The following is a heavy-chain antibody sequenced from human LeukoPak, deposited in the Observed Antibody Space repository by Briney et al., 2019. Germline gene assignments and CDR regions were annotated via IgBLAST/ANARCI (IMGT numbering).Heavy chain of an antibody. D-gene: IGHD4-17*01. CDR2: ISSSGNTK. CDR1: GFTFSSDS. V-gene: IGHV3-48*02. CDR3: ARDLTSVPTR. J-gene: IGHJ4*02. Sequence: GGSLRLSCAGSGFTFSSDSMNWVRQAPGKGLEWVSYISSSGNTKHYVDSVKGRFTISRDNARNSVYLQMNSLRNEDTAVYYCARDLTSVPTRWGQGTLVTVSS.